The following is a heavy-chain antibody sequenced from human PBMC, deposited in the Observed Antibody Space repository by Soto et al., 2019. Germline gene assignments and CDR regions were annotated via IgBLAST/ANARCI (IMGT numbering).Heavy chain of an antibody. Sequence: QVQLVESGGGVVQPGRSLRLSCAASGFTFSSYGMHWVRQAPGKGLEWVAVIWYDGSNKYYADSVKGRFTISRDNSKNTLYLQMNSLRAEDTAVYYCARDGSRWSYFDYWGQGTLVTVSS. CDR1: GFTFSSYG. CDR3: ARDGSRWSYFDY. D-gene: IGHD2-8*01. CDR2: IWYDGSNK. J-gene: IGHJ4*02. V-gene: IGHV3-33*01.